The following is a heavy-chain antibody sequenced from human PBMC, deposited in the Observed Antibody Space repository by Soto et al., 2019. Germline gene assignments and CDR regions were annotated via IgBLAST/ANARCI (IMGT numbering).Heavy chain of an antibody. Sequence: SETLSLTCTVSGGSISSYYWSWIRQPPGKGLEWIGYIYYSGSTNYNPSLKSRVTISVDTSKNQFSLKLSSVTAADTAVYYCARGTYDSSGYYSNWGQGTLVTVSS. J-gene: IGHJ4*02. CDR3: ARGTYDSSGYYSN. D-gene: IGHD3-22*01. CDR2: IYYSGST. V-gene: IGHV4-59*01. CDR1: GGSISSYY.